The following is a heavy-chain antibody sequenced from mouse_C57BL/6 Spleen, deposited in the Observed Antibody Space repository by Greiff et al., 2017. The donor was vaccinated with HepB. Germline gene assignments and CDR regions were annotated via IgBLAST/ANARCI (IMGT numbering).Heavy chain of an antibody. CDR3: ARIYLGREGFAY. CDR1: GYTFTDYY. CDR2: INPYNGGT. V-gene: IGHV1-19*01. Sequence: EVQLQQSGPVLVKPGASVKMSCKASGYTFTDYYMNWVKQSHGKSLEWIGVINPYNGGTSYNQKFKGKATLTVDKSSSTAYMELNSLTSEDSAVYYCARIYLGREGFAYWGQGTLVTVSA. J-gene: IGHJ3*01. D-gene: IGHD2-1*01.